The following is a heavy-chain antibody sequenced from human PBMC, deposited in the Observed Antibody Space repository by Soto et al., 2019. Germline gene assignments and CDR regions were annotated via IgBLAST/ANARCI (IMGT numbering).Heavy chain of an antibody. Sequence: ASVKVSCKASGYTFTSYDINWVRQATGQGLEWMGWMNPNSGNTGYAQKFQGGVTMTRNTSISTAYMELSSLRSEDTAVYYCARGRRGKYYSSSLSYYYYMDVWGKGTTVTVSS. CDR3: ARGRRGKYYSSSLSYYYYMDV. CDR2: MNPNSGNT. V-gene: IGHV1-8*01. D-gene: IGHD6-6*01. J-gene: IGHJ6*03. CDR1: GYTFTSYD.